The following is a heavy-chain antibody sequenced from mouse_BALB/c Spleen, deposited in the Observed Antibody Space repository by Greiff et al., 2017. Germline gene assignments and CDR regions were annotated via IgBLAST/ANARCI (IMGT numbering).Heavy chain of an antibody. V-gene: IGHV1S135*01. J-gene: IGHJ4*01. Sequence: VQLQQSGPELVKPGASVKVSCKASGYAFTSYNMYWVKQSHGKSLEWIGNIDPYYGGTSYNQKFKGKATLTVDKSSSTAYMQLKSLTSEDSAVYYCAMYGNYDAMDYWGQGTSVTVSS. CDR2: IDPYYGGT. D-gene: IGHD2-10*02. CDR3: AMYGNYDAMDY. CDR1: GYAFTSYN.